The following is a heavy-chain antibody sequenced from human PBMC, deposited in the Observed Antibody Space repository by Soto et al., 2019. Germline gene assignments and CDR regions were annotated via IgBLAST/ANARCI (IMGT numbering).Heavy chain of an antibody. Sequence: EVQLVESGGGLVQPGRSLRLSCAASGFTFDDYAMHWVRQAPGKGLEWVSGISWNSGSIGYADSVKGRLTISRDNGKNSLYLQMNSLRAEDTALYYCAKDRGLVLSFYFDYWGQGTLVTVSS. CDR2: ISWNSGSI. D-gene: IGHD6-19*01. V-gene: IGHV3-9*01. CDR3: AKDRGLVLSFYFDY. J-gene: IGHJ4*02. CDR1: GFTFDDYA.